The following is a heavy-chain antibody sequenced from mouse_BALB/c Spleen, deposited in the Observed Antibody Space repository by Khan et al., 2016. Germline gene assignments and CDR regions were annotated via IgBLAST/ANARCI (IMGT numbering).Heavy chain of an antibody. V-gene: IGHV3-1*02. D-gene: IGHD1-1*02. Sequence: EVQLQESGPDLVKPSQSLSLTCTVTGYSITSGYSWHWIRQFPGNKLEWMVYIHYSGSTNYNPSLNSRISITRDTTKNQFFLQLNSVTTEGTATYYCAKYGYYAIDYRGQGTSVTVSS. CDR3: AKYGYYAIDY. J-gene: IGHJ4*01. CDR1: GYSITSGYS. CDR2: IHYSGST.